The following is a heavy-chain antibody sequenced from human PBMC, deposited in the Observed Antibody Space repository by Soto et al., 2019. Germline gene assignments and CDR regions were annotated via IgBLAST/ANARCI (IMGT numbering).Heavy chain of an antibody. V-gene: IGHV1-18*04. CDR3: ARVCDSSGYTSYYFDY. J-gene: IGHJ4*02. Sequence: ASVKVSCKAPGYTFTSYGISWVRQAPGQGLEWMGWISAYNGNTNYAQKLQGRVTMTTDTSTSTAYMELRSLRSDDTAVYYCARVCDSSGYTSYYFDYWGQGTLVTVSS. D-gene: IGHD3-22*01. CDR1: GYTFTSYG. CDR2: ISAYNGNT.